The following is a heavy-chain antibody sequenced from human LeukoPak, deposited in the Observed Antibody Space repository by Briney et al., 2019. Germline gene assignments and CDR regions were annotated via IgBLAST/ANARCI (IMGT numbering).Heavy chain of an antibody. CDR1: GLTFSSYA. Sequence: PGGSLRLSCAGSGLTFSSYAMHWVRQAPGKGLEWVAVISYDGSNKYYADSVKGRFTISRDNSKNTLYLQMNSLREEDTAVYYCAVMGLWGQGTKVTVSS. V-gene: IGHV3-30-3*01. D-gene: IGHD2-8*01. J-gene: IGHJ3*01. CDR3: AVMGL. CDR2: ISYDGSNK.